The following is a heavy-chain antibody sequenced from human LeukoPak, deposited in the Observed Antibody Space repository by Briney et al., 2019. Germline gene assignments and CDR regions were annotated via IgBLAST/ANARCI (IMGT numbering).Heavy chain of an antibody. CDR3: ARAQWLVQGYYFDY. Sequence: GGSLRLSCAASGFTFSSSTMHWVRQAPGKGLEWVAVISYDGSNRYYADSVKGRFTISRDNSKNTLYLQMNSLRAEDTAVYYCARAQWLVQGYYFDYWGQGTLVTVSS. CDR2: ISYDGSNR. J-gene: IGHJ4*02. D-gene: IGHD6-19*01. V-gene: IGHV3-30*04. CDR1: GFTFSSST.